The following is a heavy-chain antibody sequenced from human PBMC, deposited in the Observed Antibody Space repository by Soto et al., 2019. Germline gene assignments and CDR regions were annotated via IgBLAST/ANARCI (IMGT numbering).Heavy chain of an antibody. CDR2: ISSSSSYI. D-gene: IGHD3-22*01. CDR1: GFTFSSYS. Sequence: EVQLVESGGGLVKPGGSLRLSCAASGFTFSSYSMNWVRQARGKGLEWVSSISSSSSYIYYADSVKGRFTISRDNAKNSLSLQMNSLRAEDTAVYYCAAPVVITPWYFDYWGQGTLVTVSS. J-gene: IGHJ4*02. V-gene: IGHV3-21*01. CDR3: AAPVVITPWYFDY.